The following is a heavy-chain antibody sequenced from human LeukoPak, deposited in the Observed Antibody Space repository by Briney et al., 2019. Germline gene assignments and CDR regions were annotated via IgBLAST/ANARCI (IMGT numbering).Heavy chain of an antibody. CDR1: GFTVSSNY. J-gene: IGHJ4*02. Sequence: GSLRLSCAASGFTVSSNYMSWVRQAPGKGLEWVSVIYSGGSTYYADSVKGRFTISRDNSKNTLYPQMNSLRAEDTAVYYCARDSLGGEFDYWGQGTLVTVSS. D-gene: IGHD4-23*01. V-gene: IGHV3-66*01. CDR2: IYSGGST. CDR3: ARDSLGGEFDY.